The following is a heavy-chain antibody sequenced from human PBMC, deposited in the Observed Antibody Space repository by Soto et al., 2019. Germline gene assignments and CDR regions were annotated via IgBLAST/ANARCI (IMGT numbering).Heavy chain of an antibody. D-gene: IGHD5-12*01. V-gene: IGHV4-34*01. Sequence: SEMLSLTCAVYGGCFSGYFWSWIRQPPGKGLEWIGEINHSGSTSYNPSLKSRVTISVDTSKNQFSLKLSSVTAADTATYSCARRRPSGYGYFDYWGQGTLVTVSS. J-gene: IGHJ4*02. CDR3: ARRRPSGYGYFDY. CDR1: GGCFSGYF. CDR2: INHSGST.